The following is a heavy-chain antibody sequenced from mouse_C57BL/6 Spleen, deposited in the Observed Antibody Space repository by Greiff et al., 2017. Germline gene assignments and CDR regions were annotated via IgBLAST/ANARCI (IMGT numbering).Heavy chain of an antibody. J-gene: IGHJ2*01. CDR2: INPSNGGT. CDR3: ARSPYYYGKGYYFDY. Sequence: VQLQQPGTELVKPGASVKLSCKASGYTFTSYWMHWVKQRPGQGLEWIGNINPSNGGTNYNEKFKSKATLTVDKSSSTAYMQLSSLTSEDSAVYYGARSPYYYGKGYYFDYWGQGTTLTVSS. D-gene: IGHD1-1*01. V-gene: IGHV1-53*01. CDR1: GYTFTSYW.